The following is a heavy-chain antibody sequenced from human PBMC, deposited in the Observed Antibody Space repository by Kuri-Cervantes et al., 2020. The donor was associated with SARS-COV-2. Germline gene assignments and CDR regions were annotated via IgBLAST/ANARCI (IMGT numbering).Heavy chain of an antibody. CDR3: ARRPYNSGWYFADY. J-gene: IGHJ4*02. D-gene: IGHD6-19*01. CDR2: ITSTASTT. CDR1: GFKFSNYY. Sequence: GGSLRLSCAASGFKFSNYYMIWIRQAPGKGLEWVACITSTASTTYYADSVEGRFTISRDNAKNSLFLQMSSLRAEDTAVYYCARRPYNSGWYFADYWGQGILVTVSS. V-gene: IGHV3-11*01.